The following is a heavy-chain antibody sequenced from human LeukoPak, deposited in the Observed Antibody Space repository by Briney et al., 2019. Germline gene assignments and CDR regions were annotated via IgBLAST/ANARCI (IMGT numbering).Heavy chain of an antibody. D-gene: IGHD2-2*01. J-gene: IGHJ6*02. Sequence: GGSLRLSCAASGFTFSSYWMSWVRQAPGKGLEWVAVIWYDGSNKYYADSVKGRFTISRDNSKNTLYLQMNSLRAEDTAVYYCAKDIVVVPAAIDYYYYYGMDVWGQGTTVTVSS. CDR3: AKDIVVVPAAIDYYYYYGMDV. CDR1: GFTFSSYW. V-gene: IGHV3-30*02. CDR2: IWYDGSNK.